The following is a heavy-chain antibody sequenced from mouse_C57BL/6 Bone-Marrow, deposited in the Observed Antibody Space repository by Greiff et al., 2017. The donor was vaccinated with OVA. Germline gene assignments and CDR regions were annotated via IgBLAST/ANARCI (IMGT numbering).Heavy chain of an antibody. J-gene: IGHJ2*01. V-gene: IGHV5-4*01. CDR2: ISDGGSYT. CDR3: ASGDAAGPHY. CDR1: GFTFSSYA. Sequence: EVQRVESGGGLVKPGGSLKLSCAASGFTFSSYAMSWVRQTPEKRLEWVATISDGGSYTYYPENVKGRFTITRDNAKNNLYLQMSHLKSEDTAMYYCASGDAAGPHYWGKGATLTVSS. D-gene: IGHD3-1*01.